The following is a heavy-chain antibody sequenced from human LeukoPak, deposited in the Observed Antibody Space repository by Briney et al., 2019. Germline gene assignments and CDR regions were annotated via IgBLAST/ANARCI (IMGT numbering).Heavy chain of an antibody. J-gene: IGHJ4*02. D-gene: IGHD3-10*01. CDR2: INHSGST. V-gene: IGHV4-34*01. CDR3: ARGSAGSGSYYNR. CDR1: GGSFSGYY. Sequence: SETLSLTCAVYGGSFSGYYWSWIRQPPGKGLEWIGEINHSGSTNYNPSLKSRVTISVDTSENQFSLKLSSVTAADTAVYYCARGSAGSGSYYNRWGQGTLVTVSS.